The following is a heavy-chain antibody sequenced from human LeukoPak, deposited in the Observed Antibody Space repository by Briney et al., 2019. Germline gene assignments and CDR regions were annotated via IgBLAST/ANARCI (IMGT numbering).Heavy chain of an antibody. D-gene: IGHD3-22*01. J-gene: IGHJ4*02. V-gene: IGHV4-59*11. CDR2: ILNGGKT. CDR3: ARSPDSDRLDY. Sequence: PSETLSLTCSVSGGSISRHYWSWLRQPPGKGLEWIGNILNGGKTHYHPSLKSRVTISEDTSKNQFSLKLSSVTAADTAVYYCARSPDSDRLDYWGQGTLVTVSS. CDR1: GGSISRHY.